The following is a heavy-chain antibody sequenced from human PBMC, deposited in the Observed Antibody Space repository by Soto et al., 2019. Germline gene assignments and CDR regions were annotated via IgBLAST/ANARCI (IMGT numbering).Heavy chain of an antibody. D-gene: IGHD4-17*01. CDR2: IKSKSDGGTT. CDR3: STRPFPYGDFPFDY. V-gene: IGHV3-15*01. Sequence: GGSLRLSCAASGLTFSNAWMNWVRQAPGKGLEWVGRIKSKSDGGTTDYAEPVKGRFTISRDDSKKMMYLQMDSLKTEDTAVYYCSTRPFPYGDFPFDYWGQGTLVTVSS. CDR1: GLTFSNAW. J-gene: IGHJ4*02.